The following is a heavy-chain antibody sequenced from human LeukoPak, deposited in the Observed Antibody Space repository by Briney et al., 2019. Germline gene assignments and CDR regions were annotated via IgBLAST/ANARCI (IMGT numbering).Heavy chain of an antibody. V-gene: IGHV3-30*02. CDR1: GFTFSSYG. Sequence: GGSLRLSCAASGFTFSSYGMHWVRQAPGKGLEWVAFIRYDGSNKYYADSVKGRFTISRDNSKNTLYLQMNCLRAEDTAVYYCAKVHDFWSGYYLFDYWGQGTLVTVSS. D-gene: IGHD3-3*01. CDR3: AKVHDFWSGYYLFDY. J-gene: IGHJ4*02. CDR2: IRYDGSNK.